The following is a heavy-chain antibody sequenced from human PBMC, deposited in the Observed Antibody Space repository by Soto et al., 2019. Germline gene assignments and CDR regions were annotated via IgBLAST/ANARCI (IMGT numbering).Heavy chain of an antibody. J-gene: IGHJ4*02. V-gene: IGHV4-30-2*01. CDR1: GGSLSGATYS. CDR2: IFPSGTT. CDR3: ARSREFDY. Sequence: SETLSLTCGVSGGSLSGATYSWNWIRQPPGKGLEWIGYIFPSGTTYYNPSLKSRVTISIDVSKNQFSLSLRSLTAADTAVYYCARSREFDYWSQGTLVTVSS.